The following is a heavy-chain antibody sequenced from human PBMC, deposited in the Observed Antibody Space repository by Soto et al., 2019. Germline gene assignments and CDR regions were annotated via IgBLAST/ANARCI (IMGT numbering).Heavy chain of an antibody. D-gene: IGHD4-17*01. CDR1: GFTVSSNY. V-gene: IGHV3-53*04. J-gene: IGHJ4*02. Sequence: EVQLVESGGGLVQPGGSLRLSCAASGFTVSSNYMSWVRQAPGKGLEGVSVIYSGGSTYYADSVKGRFTISRHNSKNTLYLQMNSLRAEDTAVYYCARGDYGDYIDYWGQGTLVTVSS. CDR3: ARGDYGDYIDY. CDR2: IYSGGST.